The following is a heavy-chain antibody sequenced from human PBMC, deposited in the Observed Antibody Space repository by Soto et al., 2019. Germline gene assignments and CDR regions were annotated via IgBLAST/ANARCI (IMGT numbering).Heavy chain of an antibody. Sequence: QLQLQESGPGLVKPSETLSLTCTVSGGSISSSSYYWGWIRQPPGKGLEWIGSIYYSGSTYYNPSLKSRVTISVDTSKNQFSLKLSSVTAADPAVYYCARHVTFLYIAAAGTEDNWFDPWGQGTLVTVSS. CDR3: ARHVTFLYIAAAGTEDNWFDP. CDR1: GGSISSSSYY. CDR2: IYYSGST. V-gene: IGHV4-39*01. D-gene: IGHD6-13*01. J-gene: IGHJ5*02.